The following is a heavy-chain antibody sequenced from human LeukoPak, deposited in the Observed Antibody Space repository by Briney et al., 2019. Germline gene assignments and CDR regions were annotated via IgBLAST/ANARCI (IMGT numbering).Heavy chain of an antibody. Sequence: QPGGSLRLSCAASGFPFSSYAMTWVRQAPGKGLEWVSAISASGGSTYYADSVRGRFTISRDNSKNTLYLQMNSLRAEDTAVYYCAKTVFSSSGYWGQGTLVTVSS. CDR3: AKTVFSSSGY. CDR1: GFPFSSYA. J-gene: IGHJ4*02. D-gene: IGHD6-6*01. V-gene: IGHV3-23*01. CDR2: ISASGGST.